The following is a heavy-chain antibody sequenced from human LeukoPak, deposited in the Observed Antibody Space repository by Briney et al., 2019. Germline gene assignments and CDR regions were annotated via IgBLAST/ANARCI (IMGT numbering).Heavy chain of an antibody. V-gene: IGHV4-30-4*01. D-gene: IGHD3-10*01. CDR3: ARGWNYYGSGKHDY. J-gene: IGHJ4*02. CDR1: GVSITSGDYY. CDR2: IYYSGST. Sequence: SQTLSLTCTVSGVSITSGDYYWSWIRQPPGKGLEWIGYIYYSGSTYSNPSLKSRVTISVDTSKNQFSLKLSSVTAADTAVYYCARGWNYYGSGKHDYWGQGTLVTVSS.